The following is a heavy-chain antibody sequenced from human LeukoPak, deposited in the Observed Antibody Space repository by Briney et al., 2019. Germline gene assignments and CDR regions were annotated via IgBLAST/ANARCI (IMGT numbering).Heavy chain of an antibody. CDR3: ARGRDGYNYYFDY. D-gene: IGHD5-24*01. CDR2: IIPIFGTA. V-gene: IGHV1-69*05. CDR1: ARTFISYA. J-gene: IGHJ4*02. Sequence: SGKVSSQASARTFISYAISWVRQAPGQGLDWMGWIIPIFGTANYAQKSQGRVTITTDESTSTAYMELSSLRSEDTAVYYCARGRDGYNYYFDYWGQGTLVTVSS.